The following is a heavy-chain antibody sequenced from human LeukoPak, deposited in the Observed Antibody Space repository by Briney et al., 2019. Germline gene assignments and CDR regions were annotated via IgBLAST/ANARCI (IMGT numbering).Heavy chain of an antibody. D-gene: IGHD3-22*01. CDR2: ISGSGGST. CDR3: AKDRVAGGYQRGQLDY. CDR1: GLTFSSYA. V-gene: IGHV3-23*01. J-gene: IGHJ4*02. Sequence: GRSLRLSCAASGLTFSSYAMSWVRQAPGKGLEWVSAISGSGGSTYYADSVKGRFTISRDNSKNTLYLQMNSLRAEDTAVYYCAKDRVAGGYQRGQLDYWGQGTLVTVSS.